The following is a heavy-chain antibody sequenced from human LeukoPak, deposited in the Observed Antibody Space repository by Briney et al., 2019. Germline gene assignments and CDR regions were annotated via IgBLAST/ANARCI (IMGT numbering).Heavy chain of an antibody. V-gene: IGHV3-23*01. CDR2: ISAGGGHT. D-gene: IGHD2/OR15-2a*01. CDR1: GFTFSSYE. CDR3: AKEMGNSQPFDY. Sequence: GGSLRLSCAASGFTFSSYEMNWVRQAPGKGLEWVSAISAGGGHTYYADSVKGRFSVSRDNSKNTLYLHMNSLRADDTALYYCAKEMGNSQPFDYWGQGTLVTVSS. J-gene: IGHJ4*02.